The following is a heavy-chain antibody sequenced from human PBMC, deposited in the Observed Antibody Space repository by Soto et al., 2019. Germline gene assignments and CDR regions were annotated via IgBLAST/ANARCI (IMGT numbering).Heavy chain of an antibody. Sequence: SETLSLTCAVYGGSFSGYYCSWIRQPPGKEMEWIGKIYHSGSTYYNPSLKSRVTISVDTSKNQFSLKLSSVTAADTAVYYCARHRKAVAGTTLYYFDYWGQGTLVTVSS. V-gene: IGHV4-34*01. D-gene: IGHD6-19*01. J-gene: IGHJ4*02. CDR3: ARHRKAVAGTTLYYFDY. CDR1: GGSFSGYY. CDR2: IYHSGST.